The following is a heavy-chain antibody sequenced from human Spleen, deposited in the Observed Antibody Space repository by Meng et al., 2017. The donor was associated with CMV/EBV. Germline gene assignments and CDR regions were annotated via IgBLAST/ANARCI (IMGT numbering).Heavy chain of an antibody. V-gene: IGHV3-30-3*01. Sequence: NSSSYGMHGGRQAAGKGLEWGAVISYNGSKKYYADSEKSRFTNSRDNSKNTLYLQMNSLRAEDTAVYYCGGDHSLKLDWVTSGLDYWGQGTLVTVSS. CDR1: NSSSYG. CDR3: GGDHSLKLDWVTSGLDY. D-gene: IGHD3/OR15-3a*01. J-gene: IGHJ4*02. CDR2: ISYNGSKK.